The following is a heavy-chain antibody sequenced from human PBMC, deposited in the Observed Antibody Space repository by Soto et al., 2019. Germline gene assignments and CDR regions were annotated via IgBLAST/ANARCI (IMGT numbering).Heavy chain of an antibody. D-gene: IGHD6-6*01. CDR1: VYSFTSYW. J-gene: IGHJ4*02. CDR3: ARQPYSSSSHFDY. V-gene: IGHV5-51*01. Sequence: GESLKISCKGSVYSFTSYWIGWVRQMPGKGLEWMGIIYPGDSDTRYSPSFQGQVTISADKSISTAYLQWSSLKASDTAMYYCARQPYSSSSHFDYWGQGTLVTVSS. CDR2: IYPGDSDT.